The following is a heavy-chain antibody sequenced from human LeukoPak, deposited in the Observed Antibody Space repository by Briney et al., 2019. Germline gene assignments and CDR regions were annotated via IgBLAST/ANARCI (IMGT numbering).Heavy chain of an antibody. Sequence: GGSLRLSCAASGFTFSSYSFNWVRQAPGKGLEWVSYISRTTSYADSVKGRFTISRDNSQNTLYLQINSLRAEDTAVYYCAKDRVGATLYFDYWGQGTLVTVSS. D-gene: IGHD1-26*01. CDR2: ISRTT. CDR1: GFTFSSYS. J-gene: IGHJ4*02. V-gene: IGHV3-23*01. CDR3: AKDRVGATLYFDY.